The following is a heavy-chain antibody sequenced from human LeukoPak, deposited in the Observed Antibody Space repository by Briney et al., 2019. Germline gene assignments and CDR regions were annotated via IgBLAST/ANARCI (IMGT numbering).Heavy chain of an antibody. V-gene: IGHV3-30-3*01. CDR1: GFTFSSYA. CDR2: ISYDGSNK. Sequence: GSLRLSCAASGFTFSSYAMHWVRQAPGKGLEWVAVISYDGSNKYYADSVKGRFTISRDNPKNTLYLQMNSLRAEDTAVYYCARGPYLYCSSTSCYFDYWGQGTLVTVSS. D-gene: IGHD2-2*01. CDR3: ARGPYLYCSSTSCYFDY. J-gene: IGHJ4*02.